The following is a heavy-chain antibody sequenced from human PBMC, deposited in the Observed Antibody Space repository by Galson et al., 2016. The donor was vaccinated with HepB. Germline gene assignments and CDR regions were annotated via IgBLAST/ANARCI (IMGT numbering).Heavy chain of an antibody. J-gene: IGHJ6*02. CDR2: IRSRADGGTT. D-gene: IGHD3-16*01. CDR1: GFTFTNTW. Sequence: SLRLSCAASGFTFTNTWMNWVRQAPGKGLEWVGRIRSRADGGTTDHAAPVQGRFTVSRDDSKKTLYLQMNSLTTDDTAVYFCTTAHGGDYYYAMDVWGQGTTVTVSS. CDR3: TTAHGGDYYYAMDV. V-gene: IGHV3-15*07.